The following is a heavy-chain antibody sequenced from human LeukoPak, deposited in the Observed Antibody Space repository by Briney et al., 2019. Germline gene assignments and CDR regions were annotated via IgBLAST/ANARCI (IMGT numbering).Heavy chain of an antibody. CDR3: ARESYYFDY. CDR1: GFTFSSYD. V-gene: IGHV3-48*03. J-gene: IGHJ4*02. CDR2: ISSSGSTI. Sequence: PEGSLRLSCAASGFTFSSYDMNWVRQAPGKGLEWVSYISSSGSTIYYADSVKGRFTISRDNAKNSLYLQMNSLRAEDTAVYYCARESYYFDYWGQGTLVTVSS.